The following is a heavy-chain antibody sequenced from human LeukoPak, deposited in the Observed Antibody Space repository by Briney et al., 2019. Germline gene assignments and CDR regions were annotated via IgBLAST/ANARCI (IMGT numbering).Heavy chain of an antibody. J-gene: IGHJ6*03. CDR3: ARDEDFGVVIMPSSYMDV. V-gene: IGHV3-20*04. D-gene: IGHD3-3*01. CDR2: INWNGGST. CDR1: GFTFDDYG. Sequence: GGSLRLSCAASGFTFDDYGMSWVRQAPGKGLEWVSGINWNGGSTGYADSVKGRFTISRDNAKNSLYLQMNSLRAEDTALYYCARDEDFGVVIMPSSYMDVWGKGTTVTVSS.